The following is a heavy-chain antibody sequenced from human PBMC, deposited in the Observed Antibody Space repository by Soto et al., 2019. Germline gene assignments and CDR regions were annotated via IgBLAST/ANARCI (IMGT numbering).Heavy chain of an antibody. J-gene: IGHJ5*02. CDR1: GGSISSGDYY. CDR3: ARDRVRYSSSWYGERWFDP. D-gene: IGHD6-13*01. Sequence: SETLSLTCTVSGGSISSGDYYWSWIRQPPGKGLEWIGYIHYSGSTYHNPSLKSRVTMSVDTSKNQFSLKLSSVTAADTAVYYCARDRVRYSSSWYGERWFDPWGQGTLVTVSS. CDR2: IHYSGST. V-gene: IGHV4-30-4*02.